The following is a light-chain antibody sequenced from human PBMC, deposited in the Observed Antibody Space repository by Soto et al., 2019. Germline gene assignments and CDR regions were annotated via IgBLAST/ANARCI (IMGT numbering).Light chain of an antibody. Sequence: DIQLTQSPSFLSASVGDRVTITCRASQGISSYLAWYQQKPGKAPKLLNYAASTLQSGVPSRFSGSGSGTEFTLTISSLQPEDFATYYCQQLNSYRWTFGQGTKVEIK. CDR2: AAS. CDR1: QGISSY. V-gene: IGKV1-9*01. J-gene: IGKJ1*01. CDR3: QQLNSYRWT.